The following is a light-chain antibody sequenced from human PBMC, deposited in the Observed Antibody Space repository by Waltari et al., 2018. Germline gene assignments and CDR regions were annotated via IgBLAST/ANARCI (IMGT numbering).Light chain of an antibody. CDR2: DNT. CDR1: FPNIKSNY. CDR3: GAWDNGLKGYV. V-gene: IGLV1-51*01. J-gene: IGLJ1*01. Sequence: QSVLTQPPSVSAAPGQRVSISCSGTFPNIKSNYVSWYQQFPGTAPKLLIYDNTKRPAGIPARFSASKSCTSATLDITGLQTGDEADYYCGAWDNGLKGYVFGAGTKVSVL.